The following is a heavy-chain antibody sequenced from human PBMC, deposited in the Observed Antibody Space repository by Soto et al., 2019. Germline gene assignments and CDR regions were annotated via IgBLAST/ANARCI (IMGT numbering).Heavy chain of an antibody. CDR3: AHLRGTWCAMDF. CDR1: GFSLSGFSLSFSGVG. CDR2: IYWNDSK. J-gene: IGHJ4*02. Sequence: QITLKESGPTLVKPTETLTPTCSFSGFSLSGFSLSFSGVGVTWIRQSPGKALEWLGIIYWNDSKHYSPSLRGRLSITRATSRDHVFLTMANMDPADTGTYYCAHLRGTWCAMDFWGQGIPVTVSS. D-gene: IGHD2-15*01. V-gene: IGHV2-5*01.